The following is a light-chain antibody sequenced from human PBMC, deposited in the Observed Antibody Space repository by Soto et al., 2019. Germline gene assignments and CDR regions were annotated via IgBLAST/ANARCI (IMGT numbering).Light chain of an antibody. V-gene: IGKV3-20*01. J-gene: IGKJ2*01. CDR1: QSVSSSS. CDR2: GAS. Sequence: EIVLTQSPGTLSLSPGERATLSCRASQSVSSSSLAWYQQKPGQAPRLLIYGASSGATGIPDRFSGSGSGTDFTLTISRLEPEDFAVYYCQQYGSSPYTFGQGTKLEIK. CDR3: QQYGSSPYT.